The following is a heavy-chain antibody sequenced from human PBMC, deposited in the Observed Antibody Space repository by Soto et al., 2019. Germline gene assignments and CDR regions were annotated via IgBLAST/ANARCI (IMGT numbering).Heavy chain of an antibody. CDR2: TYYRSKWYN. D-gene: IGHD6-19*01. CDR3: GRVLAVAGLVYYYYGMDV. V-gene: IGHV6-1*01. Sequence: QTLSLTCAISGDSVSSNSAAWNWIRQSPSRGLEWLGRTYYRSKWYNDYAVSVKSRITINPDTSKNQFSLQLNSVTPEDTAVYYWGRVLAVAGLVYYYYGMDVWGQGTTVT. CDR1: GDSVSSNSAA. J-gene: IGHJ6*02.